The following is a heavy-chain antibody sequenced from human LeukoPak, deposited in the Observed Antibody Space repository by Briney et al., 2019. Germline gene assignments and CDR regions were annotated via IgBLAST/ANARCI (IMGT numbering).Heavy chain of an antibody. V-gene: IGHV3-23*01. CDR2: ISGSDDGT. Sequence: PGGSLRLSCVASGFTFRNCGMTWVRQAPGKGLEWVSTISGSDDGTYYADSVRGRFTISRDNSKNTLYLQMKAPRDEDTATYYCAKRGPIYSSTPGNYFDYWGQGTLVTVSS. CDR1: GFTFRNCG. D-gene: IGHD3-10*01. CDR3: AKRGPIYSSTPGNYFDY. J-gene: IGHJ4*02.